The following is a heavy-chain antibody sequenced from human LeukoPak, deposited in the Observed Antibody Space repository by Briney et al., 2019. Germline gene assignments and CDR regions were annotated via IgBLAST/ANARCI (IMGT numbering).Heavy chain of an antibody. CDR1: GFTFSNAW. J-gene: IGHJ4*02. CDR2: IKQDGSEK. V-gene: IGHV3-7*01. Sequence: GGSLRLSCAASGFTFSNAWMSWVRQAPGKGLEWVANIKQDGSEKYYVDSVKGRFTISRDNAKNSLYLQMNSLRAEDTAVYYCARGSYIYGYVFDYWGQGTLVTVSS. D-gene: IGHD5-18*01. CDR3: ARGSYIYGYVFDY.